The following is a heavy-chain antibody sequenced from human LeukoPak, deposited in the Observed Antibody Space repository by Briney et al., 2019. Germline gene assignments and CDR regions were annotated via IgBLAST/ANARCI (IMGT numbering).Heavy chain of an antibody. CDR1: GGSISSGTYY. J-gene: IGHJ5*02. V-gene: IGHV4-61*02. CDR2: ILTSGST. D-gene: IGHD3-10*01. Sequence: SQTLSLTCTVSGGSISSGTYYWNWIRQPAGKGLEWIGRILTSGSTNYNPSLKSRLTISIDTSKNQFSLDLKSVTAADTAIYYCAKATGLGWFDPWGQVTLVTVSS. CDR3: AKATGLGWFDP.